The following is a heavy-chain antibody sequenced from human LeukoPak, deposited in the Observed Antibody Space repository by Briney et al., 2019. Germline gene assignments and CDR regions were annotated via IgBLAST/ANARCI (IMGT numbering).Heavy chain of an antibody. J-gene: IGHJ3*02. D-gene: IGHD3-3*01. Sequence: SETLSLTCTVSGGSFSSSSYYWGWIRQPPGKGLEWIGSIYYSGSTYYNPSLKSRVTISVDTSKNQFSLKLSSVTAADTAVYYCARRRITIFGVPKDAFDIWGQGTMVTVSS. CDR3: ARRRITIFGVPKDAFDI. CDR1: GGSFSSSSYY. V-gene: IGHV4-39*01. CDR2: IYYSGST.